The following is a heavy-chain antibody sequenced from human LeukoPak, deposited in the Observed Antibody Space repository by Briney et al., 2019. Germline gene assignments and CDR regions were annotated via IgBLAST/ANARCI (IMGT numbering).Heavy chain of an antibody. D-gene: IGHD2-15*01. V-gene: IGHV1-18*01. Sequence: ASVKVSCKASGYTFTSYGISWVRQAPGQGLEWMGWISAYNGNTNYAQKLQGRVTMTTDTSTSTAYMELRSLRSDDTAVYYCARDHFCSGGSCPYYYGMDVWGQGTTVTVSS. J-gene: IGHJ6*02. CDR3: ARDHFCSGGSCPYYYGMDV. CDR2: ISAYNGNT. CDR1: GYTFTSYG.